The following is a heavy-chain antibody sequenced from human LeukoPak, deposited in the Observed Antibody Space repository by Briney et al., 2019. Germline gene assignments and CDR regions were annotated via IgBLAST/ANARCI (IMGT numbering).Heavy chain of an antibody. Sequence: PSETLSLTCAVYGGSFSGYYWSWIRQPPGKGLEWIGEINHSGSTNYNPSLKSRVTISVDTSKNQFSLKLSSVTAADTAVYYCARGGRSIVVVPAATSRFDPWGQGTLVTVSS. J-gene: IGHJ5*02. CDR2: INHSGST. D-gene: IGHD2-2*01. CDR3: ARGGRSIVVVPAATSRFDP. V-gene: IGHV4-34*01. CDR1: GGSFSGYY.